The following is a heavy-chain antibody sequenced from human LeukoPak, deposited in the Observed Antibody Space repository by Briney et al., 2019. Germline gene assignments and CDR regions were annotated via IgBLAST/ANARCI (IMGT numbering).Heavy chain of an antibody. D-gene: IGHD5-12*01. Sequence: SVKVSCKASGGTFSSYAISWVRQAPGQGLEWMGRIIPIFGTANYAQKFQDRVTITTDESTSTAYMELSSLRSEDTAVYYCARDLQFPTSGYDEAPEAYWGQGTLVTVSS. J-gene: IGHJ4*02. CDR1: GGTFSSYA. V-gene: IGHV1-69*05. CDR2: IIPIFGTA. CDR3: ARDLQFPTSGYDEAPEAY.